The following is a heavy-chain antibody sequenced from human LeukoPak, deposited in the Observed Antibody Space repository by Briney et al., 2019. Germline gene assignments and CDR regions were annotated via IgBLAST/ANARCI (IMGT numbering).Heavy chain of an antibody. D-gene: IGHD5-24*01. CDR1: GFTFSTFA. V-gene: IGHV3-23*01. Sequence: PGGSLRLSCAASGFTFSTFAMTWVRQAPGKGLDWVSTITGRDGRTYYADSVKGRFTISRDNSKNTLYLQMNSLRAEDTAIYYCAKDQFIANNWFDPWGQGTLVTVSS. J-gene: IGHJ5*02. CDR2: ITGRDGRT. CDR3: AKDQFIANNWFDP.